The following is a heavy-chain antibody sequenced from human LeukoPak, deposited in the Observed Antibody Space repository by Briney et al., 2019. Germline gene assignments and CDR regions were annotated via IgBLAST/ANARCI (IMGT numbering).Heavy chain of an antibody. CDR3: ARDSKNLWFGELLPSYYFDY. CDR2: ISSSGSTI. V-gene: IGHV3-11*01. D-gene: IGHD3-10*01. J-gene: IGHJ4*02. CDR1: GFTFSDYY. Sequence: GGSLRLSCAASGFTFSDYYMSWIRQAPGKGLEWVSYISSSGSTIYYADSVKGRFTISRDNAKNSLYLQMNSLRAEDTAVYYCARDSKNLWFGELLPSYYFDYWGQGTLVTVSS.